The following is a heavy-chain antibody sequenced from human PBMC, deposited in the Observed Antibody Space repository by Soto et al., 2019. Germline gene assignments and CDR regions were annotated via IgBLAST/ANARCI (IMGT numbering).Heavy chain of an antibody. V-gene: IGHV3-21*01. Sequence: EGQLVESGGGLVKPGGSLRLSCAASGFTFTNYNMNWVRQAPGKGLEWVSSISSSGRYIFYADSVKGRFTISRDNPQNSLSLQMNSLGAEDTAVYHCARGDDYGDYAVIPYYVDVWGKGTTVTVSS. D-gene: IGHD4-17*01. CDR1: GFTFTNYN. J-gene: IGHJ6*03. CDR2: ISSSGRYI. CDR3: ARGDDYGDYAVIPYYVDV.